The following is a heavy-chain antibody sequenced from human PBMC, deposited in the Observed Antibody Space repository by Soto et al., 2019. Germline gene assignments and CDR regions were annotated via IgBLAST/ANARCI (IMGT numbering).Heavy chain of an antibody. J-gene: IGHJ4*02. CDR3: AGPGEQPRY. CDR2: IYSGGST. D-gene: IGHD3-16*01. Sequence: EVQLVESGGGLVQPGGSLRLSCAASGFTVSSNHMSWVRQAPGKGLEWVSLIYSGGSTYYADSVKGRFTFSRDNSQNTLYLQMNSLSAEDTAVYYCAGPGEQPRYWGQGTLVTVSS. V-gene: IGHV3-66*01. CDR1: GFTVSSNH.